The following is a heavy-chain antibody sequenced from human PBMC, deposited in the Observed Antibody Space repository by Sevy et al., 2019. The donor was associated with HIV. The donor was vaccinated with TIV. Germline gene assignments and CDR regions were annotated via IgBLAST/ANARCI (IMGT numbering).Heavy chain of an antibody. CDR3: VNARLGLGELSLYYFDY. V-gene: IGHV3-64D*06. CDR1: GFTFSSYA. Sequence: GGSLRLSCSASGFTFSSYAMNWVRQAPGKGLEYVSAISSNGGSTYYADSVKGRFTISRDNSKNTLYLQMSSLRAEDTAVYYCVNARLGLGELSLYYFDYWGQGTLVTVSS. J-gene: IGHJ4*02. D-gene: IGHD3-16*02. CDR2: ISSNGGST.